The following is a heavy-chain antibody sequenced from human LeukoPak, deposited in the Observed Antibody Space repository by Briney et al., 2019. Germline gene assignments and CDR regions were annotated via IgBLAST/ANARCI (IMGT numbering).Heavy chain of an antibody. CDR3: ARDDDLWGDRAFDI. V-gene: IGHV3-53*01. D-gene: IGHD3-3*01. CDR2: IYSGGST. Sequence: PGGSLRLSCAASGFTVSSNWMSWVRQAPGKGLEWVSVIYSGGSTYYADSVKGRFTISRDNSKNTLYLQMNSLRAEDTAVYYCARDDDLWGDRAFDIWGQGTMVTVSS. CDR1: GFTVSSNW. J-gene: IGHJ3*02.